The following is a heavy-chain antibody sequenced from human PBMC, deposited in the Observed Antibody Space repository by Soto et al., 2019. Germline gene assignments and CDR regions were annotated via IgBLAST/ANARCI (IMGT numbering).Heavy chain of an antibody. Sequence: QVQLVQSGPEVKKPGASVKVSCKASGYTFTNYGVSWVRQTPGQGLEWMGWISTSNGNTNYAQKLQGRVTLTTDTYTNTAYMELRSLISDDTAVYYCASGYDDDYWGQGTLVTVSS. J-gene: IGHJ4*02. D-gene: IGHD5-12*01. V-gene: IGHV1-18*01. CDR1: GYTFTNYG. CDR3: ASGYDDDY. CDR2: ISTSNGNT.